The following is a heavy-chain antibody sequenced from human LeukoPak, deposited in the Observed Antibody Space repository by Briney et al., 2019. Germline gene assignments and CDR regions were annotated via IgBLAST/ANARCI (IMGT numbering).Heavy chain of an antibody. J-gene: IGHJ3*02. CDR2: INPNSGGT. Sequence: ASVKVSCKASGYTFTGYYMHWVRQAPGQGLEWMGWINPNSGGTNYAQKFQGRVTMTRDTSISTAYMELSRLRSDDTAVYYCARYYGDYLNDAFDIWGQGTMVTVSS. D-gene: IGHD4-17*01. V-gene: IGHV1-2*02. CDR3: ARYYGDYLNDAFDI. CDR1: GYTFTGYY.